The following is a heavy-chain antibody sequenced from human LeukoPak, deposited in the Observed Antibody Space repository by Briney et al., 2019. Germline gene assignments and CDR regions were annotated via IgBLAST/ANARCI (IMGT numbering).Heavy chain of an antibody. CDR3: ARGYANLDY. D-gene: IGHD2-8*01. CDR1: GGSISSSSYY. V-gene: IGHV4-39*01. J-gene: IGHJ4*02. Sequence: SETLSLTCTVSGGSISSSSYYWGWIRQPPGQGLEWIGSIYYSGSTYYNPSLKSRVTISVDTSKNQFSLKLSSVTAADTAVYYCARGYANLDYWGQGTLVTVSS. CDR2: IYYSGST.